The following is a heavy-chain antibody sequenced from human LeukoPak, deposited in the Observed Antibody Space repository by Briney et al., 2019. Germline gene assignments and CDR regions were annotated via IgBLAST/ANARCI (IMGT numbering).Heavy chain of an antibody. D-gene: IGHD3-16*01. J-gene: IGHJ4*02. CDR1: GYSISSSNW. CDR2: IYYSGST. CDR3: ARFSPGGASQY. Sequence: PSETLSLTCAVSGYSISSSNWWGWIRQPPGKGLEWIGYIYYSGSTYYNPSLKSHVTMSVDTSKNQFSLKLSSVTAVDTAVYYCARFSPGGASQYWGQGTLVTVSS. V-gene: IGHV4-28*01.